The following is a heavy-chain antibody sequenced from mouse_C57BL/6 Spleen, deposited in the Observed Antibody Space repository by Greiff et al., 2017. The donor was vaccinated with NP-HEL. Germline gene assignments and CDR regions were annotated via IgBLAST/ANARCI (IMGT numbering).Heavy chain of an antibody. Sequence: VQLQQSGTVLARPGASVKMSCKTSGYTFTSYWMHWVKQRPGQGLEWIGAIYPGNSDTSYNQKFKGKAKLTAVTSASTTYMELSSLTNEDSAVYYCTRLITTVEKDYWGKGTTLTVAS. CDR2: IYPGNSDT. J-gene: IGHJ2*01. V-gene: IGHV1-5*01. CDR3: TRLITTVEKDY. D-gene: IGHD1-1*01. CDR1: GYTFTSYW.